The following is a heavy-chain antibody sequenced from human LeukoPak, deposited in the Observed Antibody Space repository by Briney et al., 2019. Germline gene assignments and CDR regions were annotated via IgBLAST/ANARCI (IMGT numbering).Heavy chain of an antibody. CDR3: ASDGGYCSSTSCPKGYYYYYMDV. CDR2: INPNSGGT. Sequence: ASVKVSCKASGYTFTGYYMHWVRQAPGQGLEWMGWINPNSGGTNYAQKFQGRVTMTRDTAISTAYMELSRLRSDDTAVDYCASDGGYCSSTSCPKGYYYYYMDVWGKGTTVPVSS. V-gene: IGHV1-2*02. J-gene: IGHJ6*03. CDR1: GYTFTGYY. D-gene: IGHD2-2*01.